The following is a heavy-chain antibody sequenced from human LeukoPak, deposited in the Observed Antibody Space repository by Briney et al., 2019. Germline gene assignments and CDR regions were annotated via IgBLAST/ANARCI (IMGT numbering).Heavy chain of an antibody. D-gene: IGHD1-26*01. V-gene: IGHV4-38-2*02. Sequence: SETLSLTCTVSGYSISSGYYWGWIRQPPGKGLEWIGSIYYSGSTYYNPSLESRVTISVDTSKNQFSLKLSSVTAADTAVYYCARDKVGARGNFDYWGQGTLVTVSS. J-gene: IGHJ4*02. CDR2: IYYSGST. CDR1: GYSISSGYY. CDR3: ARDKVGARGNFDY.